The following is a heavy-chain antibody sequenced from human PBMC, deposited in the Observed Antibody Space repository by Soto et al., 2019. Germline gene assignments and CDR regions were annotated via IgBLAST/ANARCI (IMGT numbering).Heavy chain of an antibody. CDR1: GFTFSSYW. CDR3: ACPQQWVGQRGVFDY. Sequence: EVQLVESGGGLVQPGGSLRLSCAASGFTFSSYWMSWVRQAPGKGLEWVANIRQDGSDKYYVDSVKGRFTIYRDNSKNSVDLQMNSLRAEDTAIYYCACPQQWVGQRGVFDYLGQGTLVTVSS. D-gene: IGHD6-19*01. CDR2: IRQDGSDK. J-gene: IGHJ4*02. V-gene: IGHV3-7*05.